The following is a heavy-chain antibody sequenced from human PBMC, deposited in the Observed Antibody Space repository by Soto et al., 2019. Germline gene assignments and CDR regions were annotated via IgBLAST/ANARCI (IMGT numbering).Heavy chain of an antibody. D-gene: IGHD7-27*01. CDR2: IWYDGRNK. Sequence: LRLSCAASGFTFSSYGMHWVRQAPGKGLEWVAVIWYDGRNKYYADSLKGRFTISRDNSKNTLYLQMNSLRVEDTAVYYCVRSSSNWGPDYWGQGTLVTVSS. CDR3: VRSSSNWGPDY. CDR1: GFTFSSYG. V-gene: IGHV3-33*01. J-gene: IGHJ4*02.